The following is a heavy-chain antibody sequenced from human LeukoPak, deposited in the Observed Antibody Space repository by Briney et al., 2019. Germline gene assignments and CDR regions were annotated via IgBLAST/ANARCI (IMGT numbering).Heavy chain of an antibody. V-gene: IGHV5-51*01. Sequence: GASLQISCEGSGYIFTSDWIGWVRQVPGKGLEWMGIIYPGDSDTRYSPSFQGQVTISADKSISTAYLQWSSLKASDTAMYYCARQKRIGYCTGTSCNFDYWGQGTLVTVSS. D-gene: IGHD2-2*01. J-gene: IGHJ4*02. CDR2: IYPGDSDT. CDR3: ARQKRIGYCTGTSCNFDY. CDR1: GYIFTSDW.